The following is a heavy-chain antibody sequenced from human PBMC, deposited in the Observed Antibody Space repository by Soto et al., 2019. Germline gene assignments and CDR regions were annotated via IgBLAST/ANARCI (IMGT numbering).Heavy chain of an antibody. CDR2: INHSGST. J-gene: IGHJ4*02. CDR3: ARTGTTLRALDY. D-gene: IGHD1-7*01. Sequence: SETLSLTCAVYGGSFSGYYWSWIRQPPGKGLEWVGEINHSGSTNYNPSLKSRVNISVDTSKNQFSLKLSSVTAADTAVYYCARTGTTLRALDYWGQGTLVTVSS. CDR1: GGSFSGYY. V-gene: IGHV4-34*01.